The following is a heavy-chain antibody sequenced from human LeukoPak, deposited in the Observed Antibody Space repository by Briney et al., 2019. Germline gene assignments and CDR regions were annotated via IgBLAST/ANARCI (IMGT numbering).Heavy chain of an antibody. J-gene: IGHJ4*02. CDR1: GFAFSGFG. CDR2: IRYDGSTT. CDR3: AAFGVVII. V-gene: IGHV3-30*02. D-gene: IGHD3-3*01. Sequence: QPGGSLRLSCAASGFAFSGFGMHWVRQAPGKGLEWVAYIRYDGSTTYYADSVKGRFTISRDNSKNTLYLQMNSLRIEDTAVYYCAAFGVVIIWGQGTLVTVSS.